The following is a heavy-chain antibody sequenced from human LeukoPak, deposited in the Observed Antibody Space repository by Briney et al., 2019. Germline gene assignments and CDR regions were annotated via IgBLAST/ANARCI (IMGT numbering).Heavy chain of an antibody. CDR1: GFTFSSYG. D-gene: IGHD3-10*01. CDR3: ARDKKGITMVRGANFDY. J-gene: IGHJ4*02. V-gene: IGHV3-33*01. CDR2: ICYDGSNK. Sequence: PGGSLRLSCAAPGFTFSSYGMHWVRQAPGKGLEGVAVICYDGSNKYYADSVKGRFTISRDNSKNTLYLQMNSLRAEDTAVYYCARDKKGITMVRGANFDYWGQGTLVAVSS.